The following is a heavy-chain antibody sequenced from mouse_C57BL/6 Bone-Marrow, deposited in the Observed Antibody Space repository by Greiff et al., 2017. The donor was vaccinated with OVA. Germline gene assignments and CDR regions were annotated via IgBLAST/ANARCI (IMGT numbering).Heavy chain of an antibody. CDR2: ISSGSSTI. J-gene: IGHJ3*01. CDR3: ARGGSSYRFAY. Sequence: EVQLVESGGGLVKPGGSLKLSCAASGFTFSDYGMHWVRQAPEKGLEWVAYISSGSSTIYYADTVKGRFTISRDNAKNTLFLQMTSLRSEDTAMYYCARGGSSYRFAYWGQGTLVTVSA. D-gene: IGHD1-1*01. CDR1: GFTFSDYG. V-gene: IGHV5-17*01.